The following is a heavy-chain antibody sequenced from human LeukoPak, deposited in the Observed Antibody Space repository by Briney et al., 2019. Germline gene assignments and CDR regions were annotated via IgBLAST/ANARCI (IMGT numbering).Heavy chain of an antibody. CDR3: ASTITIFGVVTYYYYMDV. V-gene: IGHV4-34*01. Sequence: PSETLSLTCAVYGGSFSGYYWSWIRQPPGKGLEWIGEINHSGNTNYNPSLKSRVTISVDTSKNQFSLKLSSVTAADTAVYYCASTITIFGVVTYYYYMDVWGKGTTVTVSS. D-gene: IGHD3-3*01. CDR1: GGSFSGYY. CDR2: INHSGNT. J-gene: IGHJ6*03.